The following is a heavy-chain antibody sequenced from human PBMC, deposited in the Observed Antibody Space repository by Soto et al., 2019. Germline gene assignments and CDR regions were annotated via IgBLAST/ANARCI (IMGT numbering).Heavy chain of an antibody. V-gene: IGHV5-51*01. Sequence: GESLKISWQGSGYSFTSYCIGWVRQMPGKGLEWMGIIYPGDSDTIYSPSFQGQVPISADKSISTAYPQWSSLKVSDTAMYYCARVLGGVVAANNWFDPWGQGTLVTVSS. CDR1: GYSFTSYC. J-gene: IGHJ5*02. CDR3: ARVLGGVVAANNWFDP. CDR2: IYPGDSDT. D-gene: IGHD2-15*01.